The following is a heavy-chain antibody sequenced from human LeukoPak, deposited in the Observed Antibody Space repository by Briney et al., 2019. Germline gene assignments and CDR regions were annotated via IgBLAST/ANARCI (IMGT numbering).Heavy chain of an antibody. CDR3: AASGGPINWFDP. J-gene: IGHJ5*02. D-gene: IGHD2-15*01. CDR1: GGSFSGYY. Sequence: SEALSLTCAVYGGSFSGYYWGWIRQPPGKGLQWIGKIDHRGNTNYNPSLKSRVTISVDTSKNQFSLKLSSVTAADTAVYYCAASGGPINWFDPWGQGTLVTVSS. V-gene: IGHV4-34*01. CDR2: IDHRGNT.